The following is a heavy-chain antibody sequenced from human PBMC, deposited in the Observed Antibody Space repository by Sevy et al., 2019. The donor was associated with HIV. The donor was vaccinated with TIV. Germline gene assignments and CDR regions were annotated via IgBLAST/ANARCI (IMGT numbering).Heavy chain of an antibody. J-gene: IGHJ4*02. CDR1: GGTFSSYA. V-gene: IGHV1-69*13. CDR2: IIPIFGTA. Sequence: ASVKVSCKASGGTFSSYAISWVRQAPGQGLEWMGGIIPIFGTANYAQKFQGRVTITADESTSTAYMELSSLRSEDTAVYYCARDSYDSSGYYWWYFDYWGQGTLVTVSS. CDR3: ARDSYDSSGYYWWYFDY. D-gene: IGHD3-22*01.